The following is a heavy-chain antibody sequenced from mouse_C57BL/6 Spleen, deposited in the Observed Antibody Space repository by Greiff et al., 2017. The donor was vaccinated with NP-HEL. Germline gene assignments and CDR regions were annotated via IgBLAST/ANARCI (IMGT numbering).Heavy chain of an antibody. Sequence: EVKLMESGPELVKPGASVKISCKASGYTFTDYYMNWVKQSHGKSLEWIGDINPNNGGTSYNQKFKGKATLTVDKSSSTAYMELRSLTSEDSAVYYCARNGYSPWFAYWGQGTLVTVSA. CDR2: INPNNGGT. J-gene: IGHJ3*01. V-gene: IGHV1-26*01. CDR3: ARNGYSPWFAY. CDR1: GYTFTDYY. D-gene: IGHD2-3*01.